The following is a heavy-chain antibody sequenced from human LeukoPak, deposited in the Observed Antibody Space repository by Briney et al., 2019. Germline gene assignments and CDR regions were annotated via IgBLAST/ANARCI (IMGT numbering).Heavy chain of an antibody. CDR3: ARRSRFLEWSAYYFDY. D-gene: IGHD3-3*01. J-gene: IGHJ4*02. CDR1: GYSISSGYY. Sequence: PSETLSLTCTVSGYSISSGYYWGWIRQPPGKGLEWIGSIYHSGSTYYNPSLKSRVTISVDTSKNQFSLKLSSVTAADTAVYYCARRSRFLEWSAYYFDYWGQGTLVTVSS. V-gene: IGHV4-38-2*02. CDR2: IYHSGST.